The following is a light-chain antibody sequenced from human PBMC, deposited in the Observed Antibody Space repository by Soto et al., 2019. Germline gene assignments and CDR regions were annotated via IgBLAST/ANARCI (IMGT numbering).Light chain of an antibody. CDR1: QDISNY. J-gene: IGKJ5*01. V-gene: IGKV1-9*01. CDR2: AAS. CDR3: QQLTTDYVT. Sequence: DIRLTQYPSFLSASVGDRGTSTCRASQDISNYLAWYEQKPGKAPKLLIYAASTLQSGVPSRFSGSGSGTEFTLTISSLQPEDFATYYCQQLTTDYVTFGQRTRPEIK.